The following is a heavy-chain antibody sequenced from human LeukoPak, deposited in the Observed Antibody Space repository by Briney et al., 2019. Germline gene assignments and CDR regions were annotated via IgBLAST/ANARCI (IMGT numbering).Heavy chain of an antibody. V-gene: IGHV1-18*01. CDR2: ISAYNGHT. CDR3: ARVKYYYDSSGYYSPSAY. D-gene: IGHD3-22*01. CDR1: GYTFTSYG. J-gene: IGHJ4*02. Sequence: ASVKVSCKASGYTFTSYGISWVRQAPGQGLEWMGWISAYNGHTNYAQKLQGRVTMTTDTSTSTAYMELRSLRSDDTAVYYCARVKYYYDSSGYYSPSAYWGQGTLVSVSS.